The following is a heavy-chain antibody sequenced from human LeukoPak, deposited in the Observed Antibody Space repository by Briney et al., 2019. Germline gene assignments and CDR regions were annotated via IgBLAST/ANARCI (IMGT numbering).Heavy chain of an antibody. CDR1: GFSLNTRGVG. J-gene: IGHJ4*02. CDR2: IYWDDDR. V-gene: IGHV2-5*02. Sequence: SGPTLVNPTQTLTLTCTFSGFSLNTRGVGVGWIRQRPGRALEWLALIYWDDDRRYSPSLKSRLTITKDTSKNQVVLTITNMDPVDTATYFCAHRKNYYDTSVFDNWGQGTLVTVSS. D-gene: IGHD3-22*01. CDR3: AHRKNYYDTSVFDN.